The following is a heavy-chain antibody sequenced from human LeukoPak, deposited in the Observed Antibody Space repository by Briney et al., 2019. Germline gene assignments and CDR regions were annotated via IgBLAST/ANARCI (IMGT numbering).Heavy chain of an antibody. CDR3: ARAQPLRDGYIFDY. J-gene: IGHJ4*02. V-gene: IGHV4-59*01. CDR2: IYYSGST. D-gene: IGHD5-24*01. CDR1: GGSISSYY. Sequence: SETLSLTCTVSGGSISSYYWSWIRQPPGKGLEWIGYIYYSGSTNYNPSLKSRVTISVDTSKNQFSLKLSSATAADTAMYYCARAQPLRDGYIFDYWGQGTLVTVSS.